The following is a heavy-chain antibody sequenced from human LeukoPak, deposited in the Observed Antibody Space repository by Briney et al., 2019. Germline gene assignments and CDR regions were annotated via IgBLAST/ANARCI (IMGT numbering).Heavy chain of an antibody. CDR2: ISYDGSNK. Sequence: GGSLRLSCAASGFTFSSYGMHWVRQAPGKGLEWVAVISYDGSNKYYADSVKGRFTISRDNCKNTLYLQMNSLRAEDTAVYYCAKDGQSSVLYCSSTSCSLPPPPHWFDPWGQGTLVTVSS. CDR3: AKDGQSSVLYCSSTSCSLPPPPHWFDP. CDR1: GFTFSSYG. J-gene: IGHJ5*02. V-gene: IGHV3-30*18. D-gene: IGHD2-2*01.